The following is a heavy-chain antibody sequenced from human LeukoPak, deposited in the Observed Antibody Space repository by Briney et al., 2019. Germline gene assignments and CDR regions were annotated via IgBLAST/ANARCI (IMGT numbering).Heavy chain of an antibody. Sequence: KPSETLSLTCTVSGGSISSYYWSWIRQPPGKGLEWIGYIYYSGSTNYNPSLKSRVTISVDTSKNQFSLKLSSVTAADTAVYHCARDLHSSSWYIAFDIWGQGTMVTVSS. CDR2: IYYSGST. D-gene: IGHD6-13*01. CDR1: GGSISSYY. J-gene: IGHJ3*02. V-gene: IGHV4-59*01. CDR3: ARDLHSSSWYIAFDI.